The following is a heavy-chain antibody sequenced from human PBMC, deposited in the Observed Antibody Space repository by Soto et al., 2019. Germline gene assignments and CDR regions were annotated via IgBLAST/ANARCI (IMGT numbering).Heavy chain of an antibody. CDR1: GGSISSSSYY. V-gene: IGHV4-39*01. J-gene: IGHJ5*02. CDR3: ARRGEYYDLYNWSAP. D-gene: IGHD3-3*01. Sequence: SETLSLTCTVSGGSISSSSYYWGWIRQPPGKGLQWIGSIYYSGSTYYNPSLKSRVTISVDTSKNQFSLKLSSVTAADTAVYDCARRGEYYDLYNWSAPGGQGTLVTV. CDR2: IYYSGST.